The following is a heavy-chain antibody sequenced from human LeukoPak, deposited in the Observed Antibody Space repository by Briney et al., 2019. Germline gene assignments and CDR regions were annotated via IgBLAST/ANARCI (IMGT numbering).Heavy chain of an antibody. CDR2: ITSSAYI. CDR1: GFTFNSYG. V-gene: IGHV3-21*01. Sequence: GGSLRLSCAASGFTFNSYGMNWVRQAPGKGLEWVSSITSSAYIYYADSVKGRFTISRDNAKNSLYLQMNSLRAEDTAVYYCARVTSTYYYYYGMDVWGQGTTVTVSS. D-gene: IGHD2-2*01. CDR3: ARVTSTYYYYYGMDV. J-gene: IGHJ6*02.